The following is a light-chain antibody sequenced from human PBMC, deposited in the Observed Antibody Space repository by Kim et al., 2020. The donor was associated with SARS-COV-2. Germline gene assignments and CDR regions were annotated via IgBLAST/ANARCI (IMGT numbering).Light chain of an antibody. CDR2: DVS. CDR3: SSYGLMGPV. V-gene: IGLV2-14*03. Sequence: PGRAPRLIIYDVSKRPSGVSNRFSGSKSDNTASLTISGLQTEDAADYYCSSYGLMGPVFGTGTKVTVL. J-gene: IGLJ1*01.